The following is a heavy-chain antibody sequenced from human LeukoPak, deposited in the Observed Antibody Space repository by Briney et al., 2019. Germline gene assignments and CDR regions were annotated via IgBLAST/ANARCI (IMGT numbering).Heavy chain of an antibody. CDR1: GFTFSSYG. J-gene: IGHJ6*02. D-gene: IGHD3-10*01. Sequence: GGSLRLSCAASGFTFSSYGMHWVRQAPGKGLEWVAVIWYDGSNKYYADSVKGRFTISRDNSKNTLYLQMNSLRAEDTAVYYCARSGGNSYCYGSGSYPNYYYYGMDVWGQGTTVTVSS. CDR2: IWYDGSNK. V-gene: IGHV3-33*01. CDR3: ARSGGNSYCYGSGSYPNYYYYGMDV.